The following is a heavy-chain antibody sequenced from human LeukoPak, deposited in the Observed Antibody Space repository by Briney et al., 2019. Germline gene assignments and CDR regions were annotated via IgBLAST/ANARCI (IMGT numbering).Heavy chain of an antibody. CDR3: ASRRSYYYDSSGYMEH. Sequence: ASVKVSCKASGGTFSSYAISWVRQAPGQGLEWMGGIIPIFGTAHYAQKFQGRVTITADESTSTAYMELSSLRSEDTAVYYCASRRSYYYDSSGYMEHWGQGTLVTVSS. CDR1: GGTFSSYA. J-gene: IGHJ1*01. V-gene: IGHV1-69*13. D-gene: IGHD3-22*01. CDR2: IIPIFGTA.